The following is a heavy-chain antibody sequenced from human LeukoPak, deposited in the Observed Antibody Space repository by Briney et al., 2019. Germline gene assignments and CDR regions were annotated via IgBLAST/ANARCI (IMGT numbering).Heavy chain of an antibody. D-gene: IGHD5-12*01. CDR3: ARRRHSGYGY. Sequence: ASVKVSCKASGYTFTSYDINWVRQATGQGLEWMGWINPNSGGTNYAQKFQGRVTMTRDTSISTAYMELSRLRSDDTAVYYCARRRHSGYGYWGQGTLVTVSS. CDR1: GYTFTSYD. J-gene: IGHJ4*02. CDR2: INPNSGGT. V-gene: IGHV1-2*02.